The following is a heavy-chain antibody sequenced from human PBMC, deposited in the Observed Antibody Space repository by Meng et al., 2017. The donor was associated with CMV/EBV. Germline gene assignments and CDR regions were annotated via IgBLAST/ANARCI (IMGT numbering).Heavy chain of an antibody. V-gene: IGHV4-39*07. CDR1: GGSISSSSYY. Sequence: SETLSPTCTVSGGSISSSSYYWGWTRQPPGKGLEWIGSIYYSGSTYYNPSLKSRVTISVDTSKNQFSLKLSSVTAADTAVYYCAIISIAVAGPLDYWGQGTLVTVSS. J-gene: IGHJ4*02. D-gene: IGHD6-19*01. CDR3: AIISIAVAGPLDY. CDR2: IYYSGST.